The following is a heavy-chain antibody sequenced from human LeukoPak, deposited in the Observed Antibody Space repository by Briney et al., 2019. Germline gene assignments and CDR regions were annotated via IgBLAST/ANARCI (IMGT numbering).Heavy chain of an antibody. J-gene: IGHJ4*02. Sequence: GGSLRLSCAASGFTFSSYSMNWVRQAPGKGLEWVSSISCSSSYIYYADSVKGRFTISRDNAKNSLYLQMNSLRAEDTAVYYCARDSSRAYYYDSSGYGGGLDYWGQGTLVTVSS. CDR1: GFTFSSYS. CDR3: ARDSSRAYYYDSSGYGGGLDY. CDR2: ISCSSSYI. D-gene: IGHD3-22*01. V-gene: IGHV3-21*01.